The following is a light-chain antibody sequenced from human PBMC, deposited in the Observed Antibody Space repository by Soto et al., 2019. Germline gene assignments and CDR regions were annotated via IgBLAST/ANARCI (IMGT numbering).Light chain of an antibody. J-gene: IGLJ1*01. CDR3: CSYAGSFIYV. CDR2: DVS. V-gene: IGLV2-11*01. Sequence: QSVLTQPRSVSGSPGQPVTISCTGTSSDVGGYDYVSWYQQHPGKAPKLMIYDVSKRPSGVPDRFSGSKSGNTASLTISGLQADDEADYYCCSYAGSFIYVFATGTKVTVL. CDR1: SSDVGGYDY.